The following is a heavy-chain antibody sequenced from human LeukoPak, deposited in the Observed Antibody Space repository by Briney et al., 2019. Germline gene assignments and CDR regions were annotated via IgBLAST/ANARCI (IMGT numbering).Heavy chain of an antibody. Sequence: GGSLRLSCAASGFTFSNSAMSWVRQAPGKGLEWVSTLSGSGITTYYADSVKGRFTISRDNSKNTLYLQMNSLRAEDTAVYYCARRRGFYALDYWGQGTLVTVSS. CDR3: ARRRGFYALDY. V-gene: IGHV3-23*01. CDR2: LSGSGITT. J-gene: IGHJ4*02. D-gene: IGHD3-16*01. CDR1: GFTFSNSA.